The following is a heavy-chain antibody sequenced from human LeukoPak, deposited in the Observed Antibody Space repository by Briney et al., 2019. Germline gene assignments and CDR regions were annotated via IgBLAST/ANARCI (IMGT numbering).Heavy chain of an antibody. V-gene: IGHV4-4*02. CDR1: GGSINSSNW. CDR2: IYHSGNT. D-gene: IGHD6-13*01. CDR3: AKGYSSSWYPES. Sequence: SETLSLTCAISGGSINSSNWWSWVRQPPGKGLEWIGEIYHSGNTNYHPSLKSRVIISVDKSKNQFSLKLSSVTAADTAVYYCAKGYSSSWYPESWGQGTLVTVSS. J-gene: IGHJ5*02.